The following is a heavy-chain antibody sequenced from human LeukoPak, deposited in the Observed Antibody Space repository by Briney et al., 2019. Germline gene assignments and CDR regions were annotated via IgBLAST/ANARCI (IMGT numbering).Heavy chain of an antibody. V-gene: IGHV7-4-1*02. J-gene: IGHJ4*02. D-gene: IGHD2-15*01. CDR3: ARGGYCSGGSCYSGKGPPTRHFDY. CDR1: GYTFTSYA. CDR2: TNTNTGNP. Sequence: GASVKVSCKASGYTFTSYAMNWVRQAPGQGLEWMGWTNTNTGNPTYAQGFTGRLVFSLDTSVSTAYLQISSLKAEDTAVYYCARGGYCSGGSCYSGKGPPTRHFDYWGQGTLVTVSS.